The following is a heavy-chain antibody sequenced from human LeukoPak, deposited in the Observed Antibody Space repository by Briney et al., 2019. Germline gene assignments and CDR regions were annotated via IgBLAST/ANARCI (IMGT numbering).Heavy chain of an antibody. J-gene: IGHJ3*02. CDR3: ARDRETGTEDAFDI. CDR1: GGTFSSYA. D-gene: IGHD1-7*01. Sequence: SVKGSCKASGGTFSSYAISWVRQAPGQGLEWMGRIVPILGIANYAQKFQGRVTITADKSTSTAYMELSSLRSEDTAVYYCARDRETGTEDAFDIWGQGTMVTVSS. V-gene: IGHV1-69*04. CDR2: IVPILGIA.